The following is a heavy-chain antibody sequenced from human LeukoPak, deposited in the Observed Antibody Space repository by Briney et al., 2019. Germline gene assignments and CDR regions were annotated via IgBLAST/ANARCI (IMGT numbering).Heavy chain of an antibody. CDR2: INPSGGST. D-gene: IGHD3-9*01. J-gene: IGHJ4*02. Sequence: ASVKVSCKASGYTFTSYYMHWVRQAPGQGLEWMGIINPSGGSTSYAQKFQGRVTMTRDTSTSIVYMELSSLRSEDTAVYYCATVDILAGYLYYWGQGTLVTVSS. CDR1: GYTFTSYY. CDR3: ATVDILAGYLYY. V-gene: IGHV1-46*01.